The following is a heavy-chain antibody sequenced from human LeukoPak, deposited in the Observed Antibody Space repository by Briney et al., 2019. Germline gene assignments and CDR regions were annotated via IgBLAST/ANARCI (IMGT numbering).Heavy chain of an antibody. CDR2: ISGSGGST. Sequence: QPGGSLRLSCAASGFTFSSYAMSWVRQAPGKGLEWVSAISGSGGSTYYADSVKGRFTISRDNTKNTLYLQMNSLRAEDTAVYYCAKDPRSGWYREMFDYWGQGTLVTVSS. V-gene: IGHV3-23*01. CDR1: GFTFSSYA. J-gene: IGHJ4*02. CDR3: AKDPRSGWYREMFDY. D-gene: IGHD6-19*01.